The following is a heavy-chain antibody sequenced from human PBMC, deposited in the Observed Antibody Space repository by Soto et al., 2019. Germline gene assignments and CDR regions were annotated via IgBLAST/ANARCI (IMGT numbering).Heavy chain of an antibody. CDR1: GYSFTSYW. V-gene: IGHV5-51*01. Sequence: PGESLKISCKGSGYSFTSYWIGWVRQMPGKGLEWMGIIYPGDSDTRYSPSFQGQVTISADKSISTAYLQWSSLKASDTAMYYSARQSFESSASEGFDYWGQGTLVNVSS. CDR2: IYPGDSDT. CDR3: ARQSFESSASEGFDY. J-gene: IGHJ4*02. D-gene: IGHD6-6*01.